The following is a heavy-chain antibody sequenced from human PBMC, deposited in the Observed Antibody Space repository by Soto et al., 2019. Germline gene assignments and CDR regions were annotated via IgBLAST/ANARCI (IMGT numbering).Heavy chain of an antibody. CDR1: GFTFDDYA. Sequence: EVQLMESGGGLVQPGRSLRLSCAASGFTFDDYAMHWVRQAPGKGLEWVSGISWNSGSIGYADSVKGRFTISRDNAKNSLYLQMNSLRAEDTALYYCAKDLGDEDGMDVWGQGTTVTVSS. V-gene: IGHV3-9*01. CDR2: ISWNSGSI. CDR3: AKDLGDEDGMDV. J-gene: IGHJ6*02. D-gene: IGHD3-10*01.